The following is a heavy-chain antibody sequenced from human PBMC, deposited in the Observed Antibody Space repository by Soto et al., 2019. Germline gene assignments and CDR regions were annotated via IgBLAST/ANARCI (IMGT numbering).Heavy chain of an antibody. V-gene: IGHV3-7*03. J-gene: IGHJ3*02. D-gene: IGHD1-26*01. Sequence: GGSLRLSCAASGFTFSSYWMSWVRQAPGKGLEWVANIKQDGSEKYYVDSVKGRFTISRDNAKNSLYLQMNSLRAEDTAVYYCARDQKGWEPPPEAFDIWGQGTMVTV. CDR2: IKQDGSEK. CDR3: ARDQKGWEPPPEAFDI. CDR1: GFTFSSYW.